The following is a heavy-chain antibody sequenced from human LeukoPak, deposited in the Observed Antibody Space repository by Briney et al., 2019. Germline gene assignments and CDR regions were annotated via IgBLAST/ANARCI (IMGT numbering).Heavy chain of an antibody. CDR2: IIPIFGTA. V-gene: IGHV1-69*05. CDR1: GGTFSSYA. J-gene: IGHJ5*02. Sequence: SVKVSCKASGGTFSSYAISWVRQAPGQGLEWMGGIIPIFGTADYAQKFQGRVTITTDESTSTAYMELSSLRSEDTAVYYGARLNELDPWGQGTLVTVSS. CDR3: ARLNELDP.